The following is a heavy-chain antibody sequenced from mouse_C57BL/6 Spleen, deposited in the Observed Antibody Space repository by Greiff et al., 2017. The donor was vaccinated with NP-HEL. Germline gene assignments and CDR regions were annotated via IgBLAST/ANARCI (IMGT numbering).Heavy chain of an antibody. CDR2: INPNNGGT. J-gene: IGHJ2*01. CDR1: GYTFTDYY. V-gene: IGHV1-26*01. CDR3: ARWGRSYYFDY. Sequence: VQLQQSGPELVKPGASVKISCKASGYTFTDYYMNWVKQSHGKSLEWIGDINPNNGGTSYNQKFKGKATLTVDKSSSTAYMELRSLTSEDSAVYYCARWGRSYYFDYWGQGTTLTVSS.